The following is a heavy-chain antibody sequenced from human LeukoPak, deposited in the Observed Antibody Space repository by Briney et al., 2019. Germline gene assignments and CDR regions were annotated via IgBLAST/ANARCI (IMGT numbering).Heavy chain of an antibody. CDR2: IKQDGSEK. Sequence: GSLRLSCAASGFTFGDTWMNWVRQVPGQGLEWVANIKQDGSEKFYVASVKGRFTISRDNGKSSLYLQMNSLRAEDTAVYYCARSGSYYRFDYWGQGTLVTVSS. V-gene: IGHV3-7*03. J-gene: IGHJ4*02. D-gene: IGHD1-26*01. CDR3: ARSGSYYRFDY. CDR1: GFTFGDTW.